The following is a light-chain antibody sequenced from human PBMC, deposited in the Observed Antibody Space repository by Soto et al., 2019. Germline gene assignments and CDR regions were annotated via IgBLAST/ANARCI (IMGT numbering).Light chain of an antibody. CDR3: QQYGSSPWT. J-gene: IGKJ1*01. Sequence: EIVLTQSPGTLFLSPGERATLSCRASQSVSSSYLAWYQQKPGQAPRLLIYGASSRATGIPDRFSGSGSGTDFTLTISRLEPEGVAVYYCQQYGSSPWTFGQGTKVEIK. CDR2: GAS. CDR1: QSVSSSY. V-gene: IGKV3-20*01.